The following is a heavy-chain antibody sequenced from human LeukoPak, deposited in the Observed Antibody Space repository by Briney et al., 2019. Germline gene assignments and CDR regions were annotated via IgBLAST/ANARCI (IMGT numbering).Heavy chain of an antibody. J-gene: IGHJ4*02. Sequence: VASVKVSCMASGYTFASYYLHWVRQAPGQGLEWMGIINPSDGSTSYAQRFQGRVTITRDTSTSTVYMELSSLRSEDTAVYYCARDLEAVASIDYWGQGTLVTVSS. CDR3: ARDLEAVASIDY. D-gene: IGHD6-19*01. CDR1: GYTFASYY. CDR2: INPSDGST. V-gene: IGHV1-46*01.